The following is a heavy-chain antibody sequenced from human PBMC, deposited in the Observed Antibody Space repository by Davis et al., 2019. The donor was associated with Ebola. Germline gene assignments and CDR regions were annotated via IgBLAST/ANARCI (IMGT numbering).Heavy chain of an antibody. V-gene: IGHV3-23*01. D-gene: IGHD1-26*01. CDR2: ISGSGGST. J-gene: IGHJ6*02. CDR1: GFTFSSYW. CDR3: AKEIGATLGDYYYGMNV. Sequence: GESLKISCAASGFTFSSYWMSWVRQAPGKGLEWVSCISGSGGSTFYAESVRGRFTMSRDNSKNTVALHLDGLRAEDTATYYCAKEIGATLGDYYYGMNVWGPGTTVTVSS.